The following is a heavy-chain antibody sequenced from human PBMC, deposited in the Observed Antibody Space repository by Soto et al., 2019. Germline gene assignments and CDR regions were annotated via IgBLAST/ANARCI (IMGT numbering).Heavy chain of an antibody. CDR1: GFTFRNYG. V-gene: IGHV3-23*01. Sequence: GGSLRFSCAASGFTFRNYGMNWVRQAPGKGLEWVSVISGSGDSTYYADSVKGRFTISRDNSKNTLYLQMNSLRAEDTAVYYCAKRGSGSYFDYWGQGTLVTVSS. D-gene: IGHD1-26*01. J-gene: IGHJ4*02. CDR2: ISGSGDST. CDR3: AKRGSGSYFDY.